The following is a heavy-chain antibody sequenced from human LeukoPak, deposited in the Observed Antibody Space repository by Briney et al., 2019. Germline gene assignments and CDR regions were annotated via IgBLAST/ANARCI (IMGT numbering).Heavy chain of an antibody. V-gene: IGHV4-39*01. CDR3: AGPSGRYYYYYMDV. CDR1: GGSISSSSYY. CDR2: IYYSGST. J-gene: IGHJ6*03. Sequence: SETLSLTCTVSGGSISSSSYYWGWIRQPPGKGLEWIGSIYYSGSTYYNPSLKSRVTISVDTSKNQFSLKLSSVTAADTAVYYCAGPSGRYYYYYMDVWGKGTTVTVPS.